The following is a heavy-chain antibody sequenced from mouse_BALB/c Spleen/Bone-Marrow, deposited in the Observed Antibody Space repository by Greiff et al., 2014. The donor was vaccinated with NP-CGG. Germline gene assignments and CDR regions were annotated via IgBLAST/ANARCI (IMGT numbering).Heavy chain of an antibody. V-gene: IGHV1S81*02. Sequence: VQLQQSGAELVKPGASVKLSCKASGYTFTSYWMHWVKQRPGQGLEWIGEINPSNGRTNYNEKFKSKATLTVDKSSSTAYMQLSSLTSEDSAVYYCAREGNYYGSSAMDYWGQGTSVTVSS. J-gene: IGHJ4*01. CDR1: GYTFTSYW. D-gene: IGHD1-1*01. CDR3: AREGNYYGSSAMDY. CDR2: INPSNGRT.